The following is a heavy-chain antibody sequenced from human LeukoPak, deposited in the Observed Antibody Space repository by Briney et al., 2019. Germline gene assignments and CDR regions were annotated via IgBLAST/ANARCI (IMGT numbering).Heavy chain of an antibody. CDR3: AIRGSPMVRNY. CDR2: TSSSSSYI. D-gene: IGHD3-10*01. Sequence: GGSLRLFCAASGDTFSSYSMNWVRQAPGRGLEWVSSTSSSSSYIYYADSVKGRFTISIDNAKNSLYLQMNSLRAEDTAVYYCAIRGSPMVRNYWGQGTLVTVSS. CDR1: GDTFSSYS. V-gene: IGHV3-21*01. J-gene: IGHJ4*02.